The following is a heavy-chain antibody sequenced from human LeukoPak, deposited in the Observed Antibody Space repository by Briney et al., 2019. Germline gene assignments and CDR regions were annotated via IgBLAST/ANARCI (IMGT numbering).Heavy chain of an antibody. CDR2: IYYSGST. Sequence: PSETLSLTCTVSGGSISSGGYYWSWIRQHPGKGLEWIGYIYYSGSTYYNPSLKSRVTISVDTSKNQFSLKLSSVTAADTAVYYCARESTYGGNSGFDYWGQGTLVTVPS. CDR1: GGSISSGGYY. D-gene: IGHD4-17*01. V-gene: IGHV4-31*03. CDR3: ARESTYGGNSGFDY. J-gene: IGHJ4*02.